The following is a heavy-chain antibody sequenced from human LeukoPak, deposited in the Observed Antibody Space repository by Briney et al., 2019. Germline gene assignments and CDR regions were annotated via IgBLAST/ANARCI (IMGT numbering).Heavy chain of an antibody. J-gene: IGHJ4*02. V-gene: IGHV3-23*01. CDR3: AYYDFWSGYYSLPY. CDR1: GFTFSSCA. D-gene: IGHD3-3*01. CDR2: ISDSGAYT. Sequence: GGSLRLSCAASGFTFSSCAMSWVRQAPGKGLEWVSAISDSGAYTYYADSVKGRFTISRDNSKNTLYLQMNSLRAEDTAVYYCAYYDFWSGYYSLPYWGQGTLVTVSS.